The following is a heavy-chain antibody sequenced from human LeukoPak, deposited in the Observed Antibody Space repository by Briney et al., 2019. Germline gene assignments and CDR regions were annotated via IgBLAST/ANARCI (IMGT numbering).Heavy chain of an antibody. V-gene: IGHV1-69*05. CDR3: ASGVGVVVTLDY. Sequence: SVKVSCKASGGTFSSYAIGWVRQAPGQGLEWMGGIIPIFGTANYAQKFQGRVTITTDESTSTAYMELSSLRSEDTAVYYCASGVGVVVTLDYWGQGTLVTVSS. CDR1: GGTFSSYA. CDR2: IIPIFGTA. D-gene: IGHD4-23*01. J-gene: IGHJ4*02.